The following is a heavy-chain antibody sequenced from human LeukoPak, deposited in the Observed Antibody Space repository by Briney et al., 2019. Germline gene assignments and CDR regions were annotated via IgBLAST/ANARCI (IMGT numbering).Heavy chain of an antibody. CDR3: AKVSTFGELNRPFDY. Sequence: PGGSLRLSCAASGFTFSSDAMSWVRQAPGKGLEWVSVISGGGDTTFYSDSVKGRFTISRDNSKNTLYLQMNSLRAEDTAVYYCAKVSTFGELNRPFDYWGQGTLVTVSS. CDR2: ISGGGDTT. CDR1: GFTFSSDA. J-gene: IGHJ4*02. V-gene: IGHV3-23*01. D-gene: IGHD3-10*01.